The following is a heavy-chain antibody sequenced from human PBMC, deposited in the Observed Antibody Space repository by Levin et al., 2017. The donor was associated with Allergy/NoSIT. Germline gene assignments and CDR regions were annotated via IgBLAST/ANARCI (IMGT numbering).Heavy chain of an antibody. CDR1: GDSIGSGKYY. Sequence: SSETLSLTCTVSGDSIGSGKYYWSWIRQPPGKGLEWIGYIYYSGSTYSNPSLTSRVSISVDTSKNQFPLKLNSVTAAATATYYCVTEHCLHGNCNSARDLTALFDAWGQGILVTVSS. CDR3: VTEHCLHGNCNSARDLTALFDA. D-gene: IGHD2-15*01. J-gene: IGHJ5*02. CDR2: IYYSGST. V-gene: IGHV4-30-4*01.